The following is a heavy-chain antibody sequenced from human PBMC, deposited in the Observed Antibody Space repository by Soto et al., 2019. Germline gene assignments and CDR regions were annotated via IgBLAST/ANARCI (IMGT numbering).Heavy chain of an antibody. Sequence: GGSLRLSCAASGFTFSSYAMHWVRQAPGKGLEWVAVISYDGSNKYYADSVKGRFTISRDNSKNTLYLQMNSLRAEDTAVYYCARGEDFDWPHRPYYYYGMDVWGQGTTVPVSS. J-gene: IGHJ6*02. CDR3: ARGEDFDWPHRPYYYYGMDV. CDR2: ISYDGSNK. D-gene: IGHD3-9*01. CDR1: GFTFSSYA. V-gene: IGHV3-30-3*01.